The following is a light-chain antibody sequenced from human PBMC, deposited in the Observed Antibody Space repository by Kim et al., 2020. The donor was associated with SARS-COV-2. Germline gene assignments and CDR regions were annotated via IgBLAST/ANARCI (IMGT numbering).Light chain of an antibody. CDR2: SSN. CDR1: SNDDGNEG. CDR3: SAWNSSLSAWV. J-gene: IGLJ3*02. V-gene: IGLV10-54*01. Sequence: SHNGTLPSPAASNDDGNEGATSPQQHQGHPPSLLSSSSNNRPSGISARFSASRSGDTASLTITGLHPEDEADYYFSAWNSSLSAWVFGGGTQLTVL.